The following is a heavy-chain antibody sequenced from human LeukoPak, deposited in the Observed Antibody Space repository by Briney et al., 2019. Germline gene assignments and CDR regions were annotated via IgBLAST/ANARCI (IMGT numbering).Heavy chain of an antibody. CDR1: GYTFTSYG. Sequence: ASVKVSCKASGYTFTSYGISWVRQAPGQGLEWMGWISAYNGNTNYAQKLQGRVTMTTDTSTSTAYMELRSLRSDDTAVYYCARWTALPIASGSCYDYVWGSYRTGLDYWGQGTLVTVSS. D-gene: IGHD3-16*02. J-gene: IGHJ4*02. V-gene: IGHV1-18*01. CDR2: ISAYNGNT. CDR3: ARWTALPIASGSCYDYVWGSYRTGLDY.